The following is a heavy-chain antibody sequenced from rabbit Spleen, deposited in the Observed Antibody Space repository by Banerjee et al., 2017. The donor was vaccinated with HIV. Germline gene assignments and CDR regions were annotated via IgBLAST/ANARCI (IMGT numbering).Heavy chain of an antibody. CDR1: GFSFSSNDY. V-gene: IGHV1S45*01. CDR3: ARDSGTSFSSYGMDL. Sequence: EQLEESGGGLVKPGGSLTLSCKASGFSFSSNDYICWVRQAPGKGLEWIACTAAGRSAFTYYASWAKGRFTCSKASSTTVTLQMTSLTAADTATYFCARDSGTSFSSYGMDLWGQGTLVTVS. D-gene: IGHD4-1*01. CDR2: TAAGRSAFT. J-gene: IGHJ3*01.